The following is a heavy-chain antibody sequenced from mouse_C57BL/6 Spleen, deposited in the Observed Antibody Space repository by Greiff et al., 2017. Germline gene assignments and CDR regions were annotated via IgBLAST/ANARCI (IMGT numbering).Heavy chain of an antibody. CDR1: GFSLTSYG. J-gene: IGHJ2*01. V-gene: IGHV2-2*01. CDR2: IWSGGST. D-gene: IGHD2-3*01. Sequence: QVQLKQSGPGLVQPSQSLSITCTVSGFSLTSYGVHWVRQSPGKGLEWLGVIWSGGSTDYNEAFISRLSISKDNSKSQVFFKMNILQADDTAIYYCARNDYDVYPYYFDYWGQGTTLTVSS. CDR3: ARNDYDVYPYYFDY.